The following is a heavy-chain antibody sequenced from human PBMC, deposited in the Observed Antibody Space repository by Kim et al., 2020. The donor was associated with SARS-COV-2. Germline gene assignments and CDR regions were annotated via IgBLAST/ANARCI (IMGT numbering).Heavy chain of an antibody. V-gene: IGHV4-34*01. D-gene: IGHD3-10*01. CDR2: INHSGST. J-gene: IGHJ4*02. CDR1: GGSFSGYY. CDR3: ARGIPLWFGDDPPQYYFDY. Sequence: SETLSLTCAVYGGSFSGYYWSWIRQPPGKGLEWIGEINHSGSTNYNPSLKSRVTISVDTSKNQFSLKLSSVTAADTAVYYCARGIPLWFGDDPPQYYFDYWGQGTLVTVSS.